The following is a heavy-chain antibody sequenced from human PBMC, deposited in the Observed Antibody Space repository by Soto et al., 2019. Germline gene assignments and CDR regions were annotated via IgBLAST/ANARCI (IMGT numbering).Heavy chain of an antibody. V-gene: IGHV2-5*02. Sequence: QITLKESGPTLVKPTQTLTLTCTFSGFSLSTSGVGVGWIRQPPGKALEWLALIYWDDDKRYSPSLKSRLTLTKDTSKNQVVITMTSMDPVDTATYYCAHLMYCDILSGYDPFCDYWGQGTLVTVSS. D-gene: IGHD3-9*01. CDR2: IYWDDDK. CDR1: GFSLSTSGVG. CDR3: AHLMYCDILSGYDPFCDY. J-gene: IGHJ4*02.